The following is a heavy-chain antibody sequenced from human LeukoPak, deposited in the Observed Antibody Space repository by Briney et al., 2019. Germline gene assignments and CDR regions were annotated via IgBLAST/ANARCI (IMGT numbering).Heavy chain of an antibody. CDR1: GGSISSGDYY. J-gene: IGHJ3*02. D-gene: IGHD3-3*01. Sequence: PSQTLSLTCTVSGGSISSGDYYWSWIRQPPGKGLEWIGYIYYSGSTYYNPSLKSRVTISVDTSKNQFSLKLSSVTAADTAVYYCARDPEWLDAFDIWGQGTMVTVSS. CDR3: ARDPEWLDAFDI. V-gene: IGHV4-30-4*01. CDR2: IYYSGST.